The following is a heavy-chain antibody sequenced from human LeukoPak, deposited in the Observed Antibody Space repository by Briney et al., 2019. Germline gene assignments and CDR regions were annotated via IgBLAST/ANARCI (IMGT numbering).Heavy chain of an antibody. J-gene: IGHJ4*02. CDR3: ARVTRYSSGWPYYFDY. Sequence: GASVKVSCKASGYTFTGYVMNWVRQAPGQGLEWMGWINTNTGNPTYAQGFTGRFVFSLDTSVSTAYLQISSLKAEDTAVYYCARVTRYSSGWPYYFDYWGQGTLVTVSS. D-gene: IGHD6-19*01. CDR2: INTNTGNP. CDR1: GYTFTGYV. V-gene: IGHV7-4-1*02.